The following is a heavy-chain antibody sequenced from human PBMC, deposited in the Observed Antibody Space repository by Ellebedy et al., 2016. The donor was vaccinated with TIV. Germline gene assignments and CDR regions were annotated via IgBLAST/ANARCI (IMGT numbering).Heavy chain of an antibody. CDR2: ISGSGGST. V-gene: IGHV3-23*01. CDR3: ARDLDWYDSSGHGVFDY. CDR1: GFTFSSYA. J-gene: IGHJ4*02. D-gene: IGHD3-22*01. Sequence: GESLKISCAASGFTFSSYAMSWVRQAPGKGLEWVSAISGSGGSTYYADSVKGRFTISRDNSKNTLYLQMNSLRAEDTAVYYCARDLDWYDSSGHGVFDYWGQGTLVTVSS.